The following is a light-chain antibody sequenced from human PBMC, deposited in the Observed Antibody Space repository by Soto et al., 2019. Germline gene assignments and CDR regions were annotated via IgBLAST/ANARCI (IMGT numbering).Light chain of an antibody. Sequence: ESVLTQSPGTLSLSPGERATLSCRASQSVSSSYLAWYQQKPGQAPRLLIYGASSRATGIPDRFSGSGSGTEFTLTISRLEPEDFEVYYCQQYGSSPWTFGQGTKVDIK. CDR2: GAS. J-gene: IGKJ1*01. V-gene: IGKV3-20*01. CDR1: QSVSSSY. CDR3: QQYGSSPWT.